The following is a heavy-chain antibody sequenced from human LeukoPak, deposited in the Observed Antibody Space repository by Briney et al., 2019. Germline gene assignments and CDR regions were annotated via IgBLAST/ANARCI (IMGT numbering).Heavy chain of an antibody. CDR1: GGSISSYY. D-gene: IGHD6-13*01. Sequence: SETLSLTCTVSGGSISSYYWSWIRQPAGKGLEWIGRIYSTGSTNYNPSLKSRVTMSVDTSKNQFSLRLRSVTAADTAVYYCARQTASAGTAGFDFWGQGALDTVSS. V-gene: IGHV4-4*07. CDR2: IYSTGST. CDR3: ARQTASAGTAGFDF. J-gene: IGHJ4*02.